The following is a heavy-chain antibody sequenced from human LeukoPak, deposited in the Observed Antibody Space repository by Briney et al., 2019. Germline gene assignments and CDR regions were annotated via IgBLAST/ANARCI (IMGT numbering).Heavy chain of an antibody. V-gene: IGHV3-30*18. J-gene: IGHJ5*02. CDR2: ISNDETNK. Sequence: PGRSLRLSCAASGFTFSRDGMHWVRQAPGEGLEWVAVISNDETNKYYADSVKGRFTISRDNSKNMVYLQMNSLRVEDTAVYYCAKEGQRGSYGVYDDYHWGQGTLVTVSS. CDR1: GFTFSRDG. D-gene: IGHD5/OR15-5a*01. CDR3: AKEGQRGSYGVYDDYH.